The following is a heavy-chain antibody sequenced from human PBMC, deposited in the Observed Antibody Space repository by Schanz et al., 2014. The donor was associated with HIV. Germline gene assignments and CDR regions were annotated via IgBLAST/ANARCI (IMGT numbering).Heavy chain of an antibody. Sequence: QVQLVESGGDLVKPGGSLRLSCTASGFSFSDYHMSWIRQAPGKGLEWVSSLSGSGSNIYYADSVKGRFTISRDNGKNSLFLQMNSLRAEDTAVYYCARLRGFLWFGDHPYSFDYWGQGILVTVSS. CDR1: GFSFSDYH. V-gene: IGHV3-11*01. CDR3: ARLRGFLWFGDHPYSFDY. D-gene: IGHD3-10*01. CDR2: LSGSGSNI. J-gene: IGHJ4*02.